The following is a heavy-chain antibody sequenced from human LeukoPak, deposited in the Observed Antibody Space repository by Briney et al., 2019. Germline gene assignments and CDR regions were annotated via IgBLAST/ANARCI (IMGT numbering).Heavy chain of an antibody. D-gene: IGHD6-6*01. Sequence: GGSLRLSCAASGFTFSSYSMNWVRQAPGKGLEWVLYISSSSSTIYYADSVKGRFTISRDNAKNSLYLQMNSLRAEDTAVYYCARVGTARPFDYWGQGTLVTVSS. CDR1: GFTFSSYS. V-gene: IGHV3-48*04. J-gene: IGHJ4*02. CDR2: ISSSSSTI. CDR3: ARVGTARPFDY.